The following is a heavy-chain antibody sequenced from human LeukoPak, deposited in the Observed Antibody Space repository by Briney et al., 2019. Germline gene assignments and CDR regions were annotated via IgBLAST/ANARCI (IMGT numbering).Heavy chain of an antibody. CDR1: GFIFDDYT. CDR2: VSWDGTP. CDR3: AKDLTYESSGTVIDN. D-gene: IGHD3-22*01. Sequence: GGSLRLSRAASGFIFDDYTMHWVRQGPGKTLEWVALVSWDGTPYYADSVKGRFTISRDNSKNALYLEMDSLRTDDTAFYYCAKDLTYESSGTVIDNWGQGTLVTVSS. V-gene: IGHV3-43*01. J-gene: IGHJ4*02.